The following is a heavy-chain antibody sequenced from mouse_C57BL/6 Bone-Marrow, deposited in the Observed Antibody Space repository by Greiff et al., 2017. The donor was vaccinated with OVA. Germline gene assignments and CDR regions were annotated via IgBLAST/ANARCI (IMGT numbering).Heavy chain of an antibody. V-gene: IGHV5-15*01. D-gene: IGHD2-4*01. CDR2: ISNLAYSI. CDR1: GFTFSDYG. CDR3: ARYYEGLYAMDY. J-gene: IGHJ4*01. Sequence: DVKLVESGGGLVQPGGSLKLSCAASGFTFSDYGMAWVRQAPRKGPEWVAFISNLAYSIYYADTVPGRFTISRENAKNTLYLAMSSLRSGDTGMYDCARYYEGLYAMDYWGQGTSVTVSS.